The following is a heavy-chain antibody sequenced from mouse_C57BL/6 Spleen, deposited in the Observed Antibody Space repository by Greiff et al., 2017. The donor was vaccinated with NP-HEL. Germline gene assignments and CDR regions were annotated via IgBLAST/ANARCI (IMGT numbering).Heavy chain of an antibody. Sequence: QVQLQQPGAELVRPGSSVKLSCKASGYTFTSYWMHWVKQRPIQGLEWIGNIDPSDSETHYNQKFKDKATLNVDKSSSTAYMQRSSLTSEDSAVYYCARGYYYGPYYAMDYWGQGTSVTVAS. J-gene: IGHJ4*01. V-gene: IGHV1-52*01. CDR3: ARGYYYGPYYAMDY. CDR2: IDPSDSET. D-gene: IGHD1-1*01. CDR1: GYTFTSYW.